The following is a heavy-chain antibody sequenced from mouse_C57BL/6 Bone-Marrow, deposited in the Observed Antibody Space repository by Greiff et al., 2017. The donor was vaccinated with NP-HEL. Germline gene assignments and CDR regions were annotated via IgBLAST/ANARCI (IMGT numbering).Heavy chain of an antibody. CDR1: GYTFTSYW. D-gene: IGHD1-1*01. CDR2: IDPNSGGT. V-gene: IGHV1-72*01. Sequence: LQESGAELVKPGASVKLSCKASGYTFTSYWMHWVKQRPGRGLEWIGRIDPNSGGTKSNEKFKSKATLTVDKPSSTAYMQLSSLTSEDSAVYYCAREGFYYYGEYYYAMDYWGQGTSVTVSS. CDR3: AREGFYYYGEYYYAMDY. J-gene: IGHJ4*01.